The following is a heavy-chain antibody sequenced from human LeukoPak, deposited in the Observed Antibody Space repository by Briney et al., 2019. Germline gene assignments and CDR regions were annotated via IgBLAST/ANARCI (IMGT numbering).Heavy chain of an antibody. J-gene: IGHJ5*02. Sequence: GGSLRLSCAASGFSFSTYWMHWVRQAPGEGLVRVSRINGDGSTTNYADSVKGRFTISRDNAKNTLYLQMNSLRAEDTAVYYCTRRVDATRWYDPWGQGTLVTVSS. CDR1: GFSFSTYW. CDR3: TRRVDATRWYDP. V-gene: IGHV3-74*01. CDR2: INGDGSTT. D-gene: IGHD2-15*01.